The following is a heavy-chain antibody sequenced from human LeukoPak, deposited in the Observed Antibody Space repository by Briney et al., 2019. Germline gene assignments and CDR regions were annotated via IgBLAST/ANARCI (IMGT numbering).Heavy chain of an antibody. J-gene: IGHJ4*02. CDR2: IYYSGST. CDR1: GGSISSYY. D-gene: IGHD6-6*01. V-gene: IGHV4-59*01. Sequence: PSQTLSLTCTVSGGSISSYYWSWLRQPPGKGLEWIGYIYYSGSTNYNPSLKSRVTISVDTSKNQFSLKLSSVTAADTAVYYCARDQGLGFDYWGQGTLVTVSS. CDR3: ARDQGLGFDY.